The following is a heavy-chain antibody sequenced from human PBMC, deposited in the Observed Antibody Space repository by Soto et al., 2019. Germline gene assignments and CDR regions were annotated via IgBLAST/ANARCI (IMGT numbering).Heavy chain of an antibody. CDR1: GYTFTSYD. CDR2: MNPNSGNT. Sequence: GALVKVSCKASGYTFTSYDINWVRQATGQGLEWMGWMNPNSGNTGYAQKFQGRVTMTRNTSISTAYMELSSLRSEDTAVYYCARGRGYYDSSGYSPQGDYWGQGTLVTVSS. J-gene: IGHJ4*02. V-gene: IGHV1-8*01. D-gene: IGHD3-22*01. CDR3: ARGRGYYDSSGYSPQGDY.